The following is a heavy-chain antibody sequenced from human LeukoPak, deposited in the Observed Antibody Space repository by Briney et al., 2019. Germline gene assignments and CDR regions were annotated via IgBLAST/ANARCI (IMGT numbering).Heavy chain of an antibody. CDR3: ARGRDEYKGGNY. Sequence: SETLSLTCAVSGGSISSSNWWSWVRQPPGKGLEWIGEIYHSGSTNYNPSLKSRVTISVDTSKNQFSLKMSSVTAADTAVYYCARGRDEYKGGNYWGQGTLVTVSS. D-gene: IGHD5-24*01. CDR1: GGSISSSNW. J-gene: IGHJ4*02. CDR2: IYHSGST. V-gene: IGHV4-4*02.